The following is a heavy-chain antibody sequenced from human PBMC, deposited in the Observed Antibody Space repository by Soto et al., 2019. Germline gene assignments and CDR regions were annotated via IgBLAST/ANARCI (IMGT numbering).Heavy chain of an antibody. J-gene: IGHJ4*02. D-gene: IGHD3-3*01. V-gene: IGHV3-30*18. Sequence: GGSLRLSCAASGFTFSSYGMHWVRQAPGKGLEWVAVISYDGSNKYYADSVKGRFTISRDNSKNTLYLQMNSLRAEDTAVYYCAKDPVTIFGVVSKKTTPYYFDYWGQGTLVTVS. CDR2: ISYDGSNK. CDR1: GFTFSSYG. CDR3: AKDPVTIFGVVSKKTTPYYFDY.